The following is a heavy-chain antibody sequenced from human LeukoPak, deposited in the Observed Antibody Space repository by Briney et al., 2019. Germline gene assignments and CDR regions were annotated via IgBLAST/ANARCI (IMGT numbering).Heavy chain of an antibody. CDR3: AKGTSSSCYSAPNY. Sequence: GGSLRLSCAASGFTFSSYAMSWVRQAPGKGLEWVSSISGSGGSTYYADSVKGRFTISRDNSKNTLSLQLNSLRAEDTAVYYCAKGTSSSCYSAPNYWGQGTLVTVSS. CDR2: ISGSGGST. CDR1: GFTFSSYA. V-gene: IGHV3-23*01. J-gene: IGHJ4*02. D-gene: IGHD2-15*01.